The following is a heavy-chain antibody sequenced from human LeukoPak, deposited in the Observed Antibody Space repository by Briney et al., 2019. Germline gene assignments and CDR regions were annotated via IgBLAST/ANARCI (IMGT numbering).Heavy chain of an antibody. V-gene: IGHV4-30-4*07. CDR2: IYYSGST. Sequence: PSETLSLTCAVSGGSISSGGYSWRWIRQPPGKGLEWIGYIYYSGSTYYNPSLKSRITISVDTSKNQFSLKLRSVTAADTAVYYCARGYSSSPWGSLNAFDIWGQGTMVTVSS. CDR1: GGSISSGGYS. D-gene: IGHD6-13*01. CDR3: ARGYSSSPWGSLNAFDI. J-gene: IGHJ3*02.